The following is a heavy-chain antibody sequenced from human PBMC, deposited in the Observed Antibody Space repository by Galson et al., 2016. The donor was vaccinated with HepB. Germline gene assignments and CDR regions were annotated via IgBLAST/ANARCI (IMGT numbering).Heavy chain of an antibody. Sequence: SVKVSCKASGYTFTGHYMHWVRQAPGQGLEWMGWINPNSGGANYAQKFQGWVTMTRDTSISTAYMELSRLRSDDTAVYHCARDGDICSGGSCYHMYDYWGQGTLVTVSS. J-gene: IGHJ4*02. V-gene: IGHV1-2*04. CDR3: ARDGDICSGGSCYHMYDY. CDR2: INPNSGGA. D-gene: IGHD2-15*01. CDR1: GYTFTGHY.